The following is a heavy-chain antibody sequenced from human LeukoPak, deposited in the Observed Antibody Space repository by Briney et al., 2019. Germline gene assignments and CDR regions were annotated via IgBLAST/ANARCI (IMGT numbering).Heavy chain of an antibody. J-gene: IGHJ4*02. V-gene: IGHV1-18*01. CDR1: GYTFTSYG. CDR2: ISAYNGNT. D-gene: IGHD6-19*01. CDR3: AIAYSSGWYDY. Sequence: ASVKVSCKASGYTFTSYGISWVRQAPGQGLEWMGWISAYNGNTNYAQKLQGRVTMTTDTSTSTAYMELRSLRSDGTAVYYCAIAYSSGWYDYWGQGTLVTVSS.